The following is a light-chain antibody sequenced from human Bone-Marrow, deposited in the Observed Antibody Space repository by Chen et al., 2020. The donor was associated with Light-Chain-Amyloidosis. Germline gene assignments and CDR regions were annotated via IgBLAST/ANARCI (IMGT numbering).Light chain of an antibody. J-gene: IGKJ4*01. Sequence: EIVLTQSPGTLSLSPGEGANLSCRASQTISSNYLTWYSQKLGQAPRLLIYGSSSRATGIPDRFTGSGSGTDFTLTINRLEPEDFAMYYCQQYGTSPLTFGGGTKVEIK. CDR1: QTISSNY. V-gene: IGKV3-20*01. CDR2: GSS. CDR3: QQYGTSPLT.